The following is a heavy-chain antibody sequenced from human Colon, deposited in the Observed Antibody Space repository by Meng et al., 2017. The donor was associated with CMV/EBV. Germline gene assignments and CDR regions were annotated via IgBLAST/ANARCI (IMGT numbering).Heavy chain of an antibody. V-gene: IGHV4-4*02. CDR1: GACFSSGHW. J-gene: IGHJ4*02. CDR2: MLHTGTT. Sequence: SLSCAVSGACFSSGHWWSWVRQSPGQGLEWIGEMLHTGTTTYNPSLRGRVTFSLDDSKNEFSLKLSSVTAADTAVYYCARNGYYSLESWSQGTLVTVSS. D-gene: IGHD3-22*01. CDR3: ARNGYYSLES.